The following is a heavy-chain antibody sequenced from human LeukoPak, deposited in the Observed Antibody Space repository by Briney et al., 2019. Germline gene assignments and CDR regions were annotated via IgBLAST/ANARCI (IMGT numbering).Heavy chain of an antibody. Sequence: PSETLSLTCTVSGGSVSSGTYYWNWIRQPPGKGLEWIGEINHSGSTNYNPSLKSRVTISVDTSKNQFSLKLSSVTAADTAVYYCARGRFQVGATRAGHYFDYWGQGTLVTVSS. D-gene: IGHD1-26*01. V-gene: IGHV4-61*01. CDR1: GGSVSSGTYY. J-gene: IGHJ4*02. CDR2: INHSGST. CDR3: ARGRFQVGATRAGHYFDY.